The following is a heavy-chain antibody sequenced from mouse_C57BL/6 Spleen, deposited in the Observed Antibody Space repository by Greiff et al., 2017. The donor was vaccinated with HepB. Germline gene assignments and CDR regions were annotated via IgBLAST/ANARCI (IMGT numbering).Heavy chain of an antibody. Sequence: QVQLQQSGAELARPGASVKMSCKASGYTFTSYTMHWVKQRPGQGLEWIGYINPSSGYTKYNQKFKDKATLTADKSSSTAYMQLSSLTSEDSAVYYCARSEGLAWFAYWGQGTLVTVSA. CDR2: INPSSGYT. D-gene: IGHD3-1*01. V-gene: IGHV1-4*01. J-gene: IGHJ3*01. CDR1: GYTFTSYT. CDR3: ARSEGLAWFAY.